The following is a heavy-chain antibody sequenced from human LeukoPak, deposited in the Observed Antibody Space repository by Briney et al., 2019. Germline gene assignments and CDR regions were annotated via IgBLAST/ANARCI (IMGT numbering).Heavy chain of an antibody. CDR3: AREVEYQLLGWFDP. Sequence: SVKVSCTASGGTFSSYAISWVRQAPGQGLEWMGGIIPIFGTANYAQKFQGRVTITADESTSTAYMELSSLRSEDTAVYYCAREVEYQLLGWFDPWGQGTLVTVSS. V-gene: IGHV1-69*13. J-gene: IGHJ5*02. D-gene: IGHD2-2*01. CDR2: IIPIFGTA. CDR1: GGTFSSYA.